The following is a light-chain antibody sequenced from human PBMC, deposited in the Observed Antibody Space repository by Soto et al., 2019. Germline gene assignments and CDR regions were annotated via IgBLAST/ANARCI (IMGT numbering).Light chain of an antibody. CDR2: EVT. V-gene: IGLV2-14*01. J-gene: IGLJ2*01. CDR1: SSDIGGYIY. Sequence: QSVLTQPASVSGSPGQSITISCTGTSSDIGGYIYVSWYQHHPGKAPKLIIYEVTSRPSGVSNRFSGSKSGNTASLTISGLQTEDEADYYCTSFTSSSSLMVFGAGTKLTVL. CDR3: TSFTSSSSLMV.